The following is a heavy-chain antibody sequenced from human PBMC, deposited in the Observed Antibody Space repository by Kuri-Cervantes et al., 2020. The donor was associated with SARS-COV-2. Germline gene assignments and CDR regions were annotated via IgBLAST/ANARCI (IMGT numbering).Heavy chain of an antibody. CDR1: GGSISSSSYY. Sequence: ESLKISCTVSGGSISSSSYYWGWIRQPPGKGLEWIGSIYYSGSTYYNPSLKSRVTISVDTSKNQFSLKLSSVPAADTAVYYCARVDPPLINSSGLTGIDYWGQGTLVTVSS. CDR3: ARVDPPLINSSGLTGIDY. D-gene: IGHD6-19*01. V-gene: IGHV4-39*01. J-gene: IGHJ4*02. CDR2: IYYSGST.